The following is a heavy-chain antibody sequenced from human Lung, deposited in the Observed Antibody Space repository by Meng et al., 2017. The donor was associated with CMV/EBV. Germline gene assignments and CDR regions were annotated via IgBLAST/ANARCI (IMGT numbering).Heavy chain of an antibody. D-gene: IGHD3-3*01. Sequence: ASVXVSXKASGYTFTSYYMHWVRQAPGQGLEWMGIINPSGGSTSYAQKFQGRVTMTRDTSTSTVYMELSSLRSEDTAVHYCARDFIPVFGVAPTYYYYGMDVWXQGTTVTVSS. J-gene: IGHJ6*02. V-gene: IGHV1-46*01. CDR1: GYTFTSYY. CDR3: ARDFIPVFGVAPTYYYYGMDV. CDR2: INPSGGST.